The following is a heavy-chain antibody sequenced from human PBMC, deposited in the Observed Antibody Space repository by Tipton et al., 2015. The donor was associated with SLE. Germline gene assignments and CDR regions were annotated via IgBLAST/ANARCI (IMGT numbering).Heavy chain of an antibody. CDR3: ARGGATLTAIPFDY. CDR2: VYHSGTT. Sequence: TLSLTCTVSGYSISSGYYWGWVRQPPGKGLEWIGSVYHSGTTYYTPSLKSRVSISAHTSKSQFSLRLRSLTAADTAVYFCARGGATLTAIPFDYWGPGTLVSVSS. V-gene: IGHV4-38-2*02. D-gene: IGHD2-21*02. CDR1: GYSISSGYY. J-gene: IGHJ4*02.